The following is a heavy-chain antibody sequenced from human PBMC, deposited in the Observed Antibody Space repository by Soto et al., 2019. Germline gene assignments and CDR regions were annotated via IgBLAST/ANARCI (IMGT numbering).Heavy chain of an antibody. J-gene: IGHJ5*02. Sequence: QVQLVQSGAEVKKPGASVKVSCKASGYTFATYAIHWVRQAPGEGLEWMGWINPATGNTEYSEKFHDRGTLTRDTSATTSYLELRGLSVEDTAVYYCARRYKSAECLETWGQGTLVTVSS. CDR1: GYTFATYA. CDR2: INPATGNT. V-gene: IGHV1-3*01. D-gene: IGHD1-20*01. CDR3: ARRYKSAECLET.